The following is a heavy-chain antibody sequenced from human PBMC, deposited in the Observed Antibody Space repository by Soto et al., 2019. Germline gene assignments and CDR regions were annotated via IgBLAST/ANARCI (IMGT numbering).Heavy chain of an antibody. CDR2: IYFSGST. CDR3: ARDGRYFDWLSFDC. Sequence: PSETLSLTCTVSGGSISSSSWSWIRQPPGKGLEWMGYIYFSGSTNYNPSHKSRVTISVDTSKNQFSLKLSSVTAADTAVYYCARDGRYFDWLSFDCWGQGTLGAVSS. CDR1: GGSISSSS. D-gene: IGHD3-9*01. V-gene: IGHV4-59*01. J-gene: IGHJ4*02.